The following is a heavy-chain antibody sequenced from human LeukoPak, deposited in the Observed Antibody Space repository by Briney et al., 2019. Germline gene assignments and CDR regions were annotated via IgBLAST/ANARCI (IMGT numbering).Heavy chain of an antibody. D-gene: IGHD6-13*01. CDR3: ARGYSSRWYWFDP. CDR1: GFTFSSYA. Sequence: GGSLRLSCAASGFTFSSYAMSWVRQAPGKGLEWVSAISCSGGSTYYADSVKGRFTISRDNSKNTLYLQMNSLRAEDTAVYYCARGYSSRWYWFDPWGQGTLVTVSS. J-gene: IGHJ5*02. V-gene: IGHV3-23*01. CDR2: ISCSGGST.